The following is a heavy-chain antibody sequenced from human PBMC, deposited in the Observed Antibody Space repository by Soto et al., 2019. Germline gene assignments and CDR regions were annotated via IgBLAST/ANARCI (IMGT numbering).Heavy chain of an antibody. CDR3: AKDSARDIVVVVAAPAWFDP. Sequence: QPGGSLRLSCAASGFTFSSYAISWVRQAPGKGLEWVSAISGSGGSTYYADSVKGRFTISRDNSKNTLYLQMNSMRAEDTAVYYCAKDSARDIVVVVAAPAWFDPWGQGTLVTVSS. D-gene: IGHD2-15*01. CDR2: ISGSGGST. J-gene: IGHJ5*02. CDR1: GFTFSSYA. V-gene: IGHV3-23*01.